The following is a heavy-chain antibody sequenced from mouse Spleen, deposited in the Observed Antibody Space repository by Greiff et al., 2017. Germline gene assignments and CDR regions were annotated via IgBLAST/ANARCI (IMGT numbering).Heavy chain of an antibody. CDR2: INPNNGGT. CDR3: ASRGWDGSWFAY. J-gene: IGHJ3*01. V-gene: IGHV1-18*01. CDR1: GYTFTDYN. D-gene: IGHD4-1*01. Sequence: EVQLQQSGPELVKPGASVKIPCKASGYTFTDYNMDWVKQSHGKSLEWIGDINPNNGGTIYNQKFKGKATLTVDKSSSTAYMELRSLTSEDTAVYYCASRGWDGSWFAYWGQGTLVTVSA.